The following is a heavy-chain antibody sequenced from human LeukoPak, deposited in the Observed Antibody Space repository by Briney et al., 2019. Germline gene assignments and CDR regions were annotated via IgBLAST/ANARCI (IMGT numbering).Heavy chain of an antibody. J-gene: IGHJ6*03. Sequence: PSETLSLTCTVSGASISSYYWSWIRQPPGKGLEWIGYISNHGSANYNPSLNSPVTISVGTSKNQFFLELSSVTAADTGVYYCARLRGDFLTGYYAYYYYMEDWGKGTTVIVSS. CDR3: ARLRGDFLTGYYAYYYYMED. CDR2: ISNHGSA. CDR1: GASISSYY. V-gene: IGHV4-59*12. D-gene: IGHD3-9*01.